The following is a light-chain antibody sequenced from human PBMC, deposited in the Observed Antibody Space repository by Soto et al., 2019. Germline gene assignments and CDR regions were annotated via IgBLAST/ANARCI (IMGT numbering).Light chain of an antibody. V-gene: IGKV3-20*01. CDR3: QQYGSSPRT. CDR2: AAS. CDR1: QSVSNN. J-gene: IGKJ2*01. Sequence: EIVLTQSPGTLSLSPGERATLSCRASQSVSNNLAWYQQKPGQAPRLLIYAASSRATGIPDRVSGGGSGTDFTLTITRLEPEDFAVYYCQQYGSSPRTFGQGTKVEIK.